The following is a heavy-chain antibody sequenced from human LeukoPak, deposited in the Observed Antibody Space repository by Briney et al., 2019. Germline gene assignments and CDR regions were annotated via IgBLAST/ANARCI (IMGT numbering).Heavy chain of an antibody. Sequence: SETLSLTCTVSGGPFNNYYWSWIRQPPGKGLEWVGHISYNGSPDYNSSLKSRVTISVDTSKNQFSLKLNSVTAADTAVYYCARDRTSSSWTDHWGQGTLVTVSS. CDR1: GGPFNNYY. CDR3: ARDRTSSSWTDH. J-gene: IGHJ5*02. D-gene: IGHD6-13*01. CDR2: ISYNGSP. V-gene: IGHV4-59*01.